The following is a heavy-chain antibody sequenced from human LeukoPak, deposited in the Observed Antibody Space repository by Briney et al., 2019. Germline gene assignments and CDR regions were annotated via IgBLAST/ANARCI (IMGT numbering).Heavy chain of an antibody. CDR3: AKQSYARSLGE. CDR2: TNSDGTTT. D-gene: IGHD2-8*01. J-gene: IGHJ4*02. V-gene: IGHV3-23*01. CDR1: GFPFSDFS. Sequence: GGSLRLSCATSGFPFSDFSMTWVRQAPGKGMEWISTTNSDGTTTYYAESVKGRFTISRDNSKNALYLQMSSLRVEDTAIYYCAKQSYARSLGEGGPGTLVTVSS.